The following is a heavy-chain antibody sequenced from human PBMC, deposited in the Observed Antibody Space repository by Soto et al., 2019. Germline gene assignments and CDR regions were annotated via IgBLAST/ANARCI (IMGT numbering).Heavy chain of an antibody. J-gene: IGHJ6*02. CDR3: AREGYYDSRGYPYGIDV. D-gene: IGHD3-22*01. CDR2: ISFDGSNE. V-gene: IGHV3-30-3*01. CDR1: GFNFSDYV. Sequence: GGSLRLSCTASGFNFSDYVVHWVRQAPGRGLEWMAFISFDGSNEYYADFVKGRYTISRDNSKNMIYLQLNSLRADDAAVYFCAREGYYDSRGYPYGIDVWGQGTTVTVAS.